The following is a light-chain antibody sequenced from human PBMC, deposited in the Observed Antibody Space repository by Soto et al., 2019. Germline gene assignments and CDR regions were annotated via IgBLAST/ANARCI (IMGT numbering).Light chain of an antibody. J-gene: IGKJ4*01. V-gene: IGKV1-5*03. CDR2: KAS. Sequence: DIQMTHSPSTLSASVGDRVTITCRASQSISSWLAWYQQKPGKATKLLIYKASSFESGVPSRFSGSGSGTEFTLTISSLKPDDFATYYCQQYNSYPTFGGGTKVEIK. CDR3: QQYNSYPT. CDR1: QSISSW.